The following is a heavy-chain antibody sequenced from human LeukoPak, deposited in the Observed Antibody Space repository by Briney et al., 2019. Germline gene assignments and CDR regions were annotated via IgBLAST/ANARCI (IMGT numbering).Heavy chain of an antibody. CDR1: GYTLTELS. D-gene: IGHD3-3*01. CDR3: ATGTNYDFWSGYYCDAFDI. V-gene: IGHV1-24*01. J-gene: IGHJ3*02. CDR2: FDPEDGET. Sequence: ASVKVSCKVSGYTLTELSMHWVRQAPGKGLEWMGGFDPEDGETIYAQKFQGRVTMTEDTSTDTDYMELSSLRSEDTAVYYCATGTNYDFWSGYYCDAFDIWGQGTMVTVSS.